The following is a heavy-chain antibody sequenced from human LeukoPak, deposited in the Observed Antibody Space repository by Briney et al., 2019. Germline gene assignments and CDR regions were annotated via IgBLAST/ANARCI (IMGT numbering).Heavy chain of an antibody. CDR1: GDSIDSYY. V-gene: IGHV4-59*01. CDR3: AGRSARYFDS. Sequence: SETLSLTCTVSGDSIDSYYWSWIRQPPGEGLQWIGYVFYSGPTNYDASLKSRVAISVGRSKNQFSLKLTSVSAADTAVYYCAGRSARYFDSWGQGTPVTVSS. J-gene: IGHJ4*02. CDR2: VFYSGPT. D-gene: IGHD1-26*01.